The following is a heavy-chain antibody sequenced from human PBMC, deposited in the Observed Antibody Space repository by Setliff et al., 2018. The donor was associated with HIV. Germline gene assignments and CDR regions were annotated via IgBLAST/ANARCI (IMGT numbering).Heavy chain of an antibody. CDR1: GGSINGSNW. CDR3: ARDQTYYNGSGTGSWYFDL. D-gene: IGHD3-10*01. J-gene: IGHJ2*01. V-gene: IGHV4-4*02. CDR2: IYYSGST. Sequence: PSETLSLTCAVSGGSINGSNWWSWVRQPPGKGLEWIGHIYYSGSTSYNPSLKSRVTISVDTSKNQFSLKLRSVTAADTAVYYCARDQTYYNGSGTGSWYFDLWGRGSLVTVSS.